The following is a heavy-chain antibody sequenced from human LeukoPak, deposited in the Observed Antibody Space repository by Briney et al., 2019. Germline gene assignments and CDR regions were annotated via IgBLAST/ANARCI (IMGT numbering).Heavy chain of an antibody. CDR1: GGSISSSSYY. J-gene: IGHJ4*02. CDR2: IYYSGST. V-gene: IGHV4-39*07. CDR3: AREKRGDTYYDFWSGYYTGGYFDY. Sequence: SETLSLTCTVSGGSISSSSYYWGWLRQPPGRGREWVGSIYYSGSTYYNPSRKSRVTISVATSKNQFSLKLSSVTAADTAVYYCAREKRGDTYYDFWSGYYTGGYFDYWGQGTLVTASS. D-gene: IGHD3-3*01.